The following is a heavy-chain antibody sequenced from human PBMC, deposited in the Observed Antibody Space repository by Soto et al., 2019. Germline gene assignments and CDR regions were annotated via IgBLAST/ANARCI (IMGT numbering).Heavy chain of an antibody. J-gene: IGHJ3*02. V-gene: IGHV3-48*02. D-gene: IGHD3-10*01. CDR2: ISSSSSTI. CDR1: GFTFSSYS. Sequence: PGGSLRLSCAASGFTFSSYSMNWVRQAPGKGLEWVSYISSSSSTIYYADSVKGRFTISRDNAKNSLYLQMNSLRDEDTAVYYCARDPVLLWFGEPRADAFDIWGQGTMVTVSS. CDR3: ARDPVLLWFGEPRADAFDI.